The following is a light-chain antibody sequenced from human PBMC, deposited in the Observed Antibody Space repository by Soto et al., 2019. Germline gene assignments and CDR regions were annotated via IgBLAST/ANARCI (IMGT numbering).Light chain of an antibody. CDR3: QQYGSSPPYG. CDR1: QSVSSSY. CDR2: GAS. J-gene: IGKJ2*03. Sequence: EIVLTQSPGTLSLSPGERATLSCRASQSVSSSYLAWYQQKPGQAPRLLIYGASSRATGIPDRFSGSGSGTDFTLTISKLEPEDFAVYSCQQYGSSPPYGFGQGTKREIK. V-gene: IGKV3-20*01.